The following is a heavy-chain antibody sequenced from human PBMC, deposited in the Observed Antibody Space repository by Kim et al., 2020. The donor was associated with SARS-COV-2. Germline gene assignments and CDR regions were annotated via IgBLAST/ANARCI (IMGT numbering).Heavy chain of an antibody. D-gene: IGHD6-13*01. CDR3: VAQQQLPYGWFDP. V-gene: IGHV3-30*01. J-gene: IGHJ5*02. Sequence: YADSVKGRFTISRDNSKNTLYLQMNSLRAEDTAVYYCVAQQQLPYGWFDPWGQGTLVTVSS.